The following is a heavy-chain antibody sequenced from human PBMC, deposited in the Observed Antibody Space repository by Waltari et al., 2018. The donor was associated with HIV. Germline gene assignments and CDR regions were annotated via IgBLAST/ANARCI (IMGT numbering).Heavy chain of an antibody. V-gene: IGHV5-51*03. CDR1: GYDFTHST. Sequence: DVQLLQSGAEVRKSGELRKICCKESGYDFTHSTIHWVSQMSGEGLEWMGIIYPFDSDTRYNPSFEGQITISADKSLATAYLEWNNLNASDAAIYYCARLFYYDTTGYINNAFDIWGQGTVVTVS. CDR2: IYPFDSDT. CDR3: ARLFYYDTTGYINNAFDI. J-gene: IGHJ3*02. D-gene: IGHD3-22*01.